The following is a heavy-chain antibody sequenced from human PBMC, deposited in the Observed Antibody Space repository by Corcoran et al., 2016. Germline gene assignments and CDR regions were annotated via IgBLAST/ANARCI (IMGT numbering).Heavy chain of an antibody. CDR1: GFTFSNDW. V-gene: IGHV3-15*07. CDR2: IKSKTDGGTT. J-gene: IGHJ4*02. CDR3: TTDRPSNDSISL. D-gene: IGHD3-22*01. Sequence: EVQLVESGGGLVKPGGSLRLSCADSGFTFSNDWMNWDRQAPGKGLEWVGRIKSKTDGGTTDYAAPVKGRITISRDDSKNTLYLQMNSLKTDVTAVYSCTTDRPSNDSISLCGQGTLVTVSS.